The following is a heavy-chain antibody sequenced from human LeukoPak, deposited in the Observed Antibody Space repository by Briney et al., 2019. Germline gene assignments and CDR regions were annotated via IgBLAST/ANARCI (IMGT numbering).Heavy chain of an antibody. J-gene: IGHJ5*02. V-gene: IGHV4-39*07. Sequence: SETLSLTCTVSGGSISSSSYYWGWIRQPPGKGLEWIGSIYYSGSTYYNPSLKSRVTMSVDTSKDQFSLKLSSVTAADTAVYYCAREVWCSSTSCYGNWFDPWGQGTLVTVSS. CDR1: GGSISSSSYY. D-gene: IGHD2-2*01. CDR2: IYYSGST. CDR3: AREVWCSSTSCYGNWFDP.